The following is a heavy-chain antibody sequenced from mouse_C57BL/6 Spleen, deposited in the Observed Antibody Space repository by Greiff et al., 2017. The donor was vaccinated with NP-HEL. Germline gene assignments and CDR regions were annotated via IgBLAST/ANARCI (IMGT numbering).Heavy chain of an antibody. CDR1: GYTFTSYW. Sequence: VQLQQPGAELAKPGASVKLSCKASGYTFTSYWMQWVKQRPGQGLEWIGEIDPSDSYTNYNQKFKGKATLTVDTSSSTAYMQLSSLTSEDSAVYYCARRMVTPDYWGQGTTLTVSS. CDR2: IDPSDSYT. CDR3: ARRMVTPDY. V-gene: IGHV1-50*01. D-gene: IGHD2-3*01. J-gene: IGHJ2*01.